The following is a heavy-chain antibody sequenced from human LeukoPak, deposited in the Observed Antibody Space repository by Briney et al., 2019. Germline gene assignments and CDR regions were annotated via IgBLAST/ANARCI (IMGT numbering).Heavy chain of an antibody. CDR1: GGSISSSSYY. CDR3: ARQHEPRYGDNSYFDY. CDR2: VYYSGST. D-gene: IGHD4/OR15-4a*01. Sequence: SETLSLTCTVSGGSISSSSYYWGWIRQPPGKGLEWIGSVYYSGSTYYNPSLKSRVTISVDTSKNQFSLKLSSVTAADTAVYYCARQHEPRYGDNSYFDYWGQGTLVTVSS. V-gene: IGHV4-39*01. J-gene: IGHJ4*02.